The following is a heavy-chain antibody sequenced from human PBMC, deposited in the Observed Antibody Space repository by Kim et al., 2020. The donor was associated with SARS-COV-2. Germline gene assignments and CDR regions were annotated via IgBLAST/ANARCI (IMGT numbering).Heavy chain of an antibody. V-gene: IGHV5-51*01. D-gene: IGHD6-13*01. Sequence: RYSPSFQCQVTISADKSISTAYLQWSSLKASDTAMYYCARRSAAGSFDYWGQGTLVTVSS. J-gene: IGHJ4*02. CDR3: ARRSAAGSFDY.